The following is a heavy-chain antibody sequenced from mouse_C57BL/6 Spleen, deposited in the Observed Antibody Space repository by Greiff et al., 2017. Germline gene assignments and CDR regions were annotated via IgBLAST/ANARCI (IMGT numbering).Heavy chain of an antibody. CDR1: GFTFSSYA. D-gene: IGHD2-3*01. J-gene: IGHJ4*01. Sequence: EVQGVESGGGLVKPGGSLKLSCAASGFTFSSYAMSWVRQTPEKRLEWVATISDGGSYTYYPDNVKGRFTISRDNAKNNLYLQMSHLKSEDTAMYYCARDGYYPLAMDYWGQGTSVTVSS. CDR3: ARDGYYPLAMDY. CDR2: ISDGGSYT. V-gene: IGHV5-4*01.